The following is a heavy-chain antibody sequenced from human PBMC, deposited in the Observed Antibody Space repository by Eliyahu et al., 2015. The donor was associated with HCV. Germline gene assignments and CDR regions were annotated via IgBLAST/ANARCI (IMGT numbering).Heavy chain of an antibody. D-gene: IGHD6-19*01. Sequence: QVQLQESGPGLVKPSETLSLTCTXXGGSITTXYWXWXRQPPGKGREWIGYXHYSGXTNHNPXLKSRVTMSVDTSKNQFSLNLTSVTAADTAMYYCASGGGGIAVTGTGGWFDPWGQGTLVTVSS. CDR2: XHYSGXT. J-gene: IGHJ5*02. V-gene: IGHV4-59*01. CDR3: ASGGGGIAVTGTGGWFDP. CDR1: GGSITTXY.